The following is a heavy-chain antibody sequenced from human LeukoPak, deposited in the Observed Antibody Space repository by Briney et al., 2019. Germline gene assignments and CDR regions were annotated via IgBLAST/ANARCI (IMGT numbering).Heavy chain of an antibody. V-gene: IGHV4-4*02. CDR3: ARDQVYGITGNWFDP. D-gene: IGHD1-20*01. Sequence: SETLSLTCAVSGGSISSSNWWSWVRPPPGKGLEWIGEIYHSGSTNYNPSLKSRVTISVDKSKNQFSLKLSSVTAADTAVYYCARDQVYGITGNWFDPWGQGTLVTVSS. J-gene: IGHJ5*02. CDR2: IYHSGST. CDR1: GGSISSSNW.